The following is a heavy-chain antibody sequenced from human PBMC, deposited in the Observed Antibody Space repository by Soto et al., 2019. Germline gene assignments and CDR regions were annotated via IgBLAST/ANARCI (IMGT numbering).Heavy chain of an antibody. J-gene: IGHJ6*03. CDR2: INHSGST. Sequence: SETLSLTCAVYGGSFSGYYWSWIRQPPGKGLEWIGEINHSGSTNYNPSLKGRVTISVDTSKNQFSLKLSSVTAADTAVYYCARGTTVTSIYYYFYKDVWGKGTTVTVSS. V-gene: IGHV4-34*01. D-gene: IGHD4-4*01. CDR1: GGSFSGYY. CDR3: ARGTTVTSIYYYFYKDV.